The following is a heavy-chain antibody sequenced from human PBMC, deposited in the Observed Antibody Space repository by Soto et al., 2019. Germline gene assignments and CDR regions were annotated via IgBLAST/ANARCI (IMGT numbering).Heavy chain of an antibody. CDR3: ARAAPDSSSHRYNWFDP. CDR1: GGTFSSYA. CDR2: IIPIFGTA. J-gene: IGHJ5*02. V-gene: IGHV1-69*12. Sequence: QVQLVQSGAEVKKPGSSVKVSCKASGGTFSSYAISWVRQAPGQGLEWMGGIIPIFGTANYAQKFQGRVTITADESTSTAYTELSSLRTEDTAVYYCARAAPDSSSHRYNWFDPWGQGTLVTVSS. D-gene: IGHD6-6*01.